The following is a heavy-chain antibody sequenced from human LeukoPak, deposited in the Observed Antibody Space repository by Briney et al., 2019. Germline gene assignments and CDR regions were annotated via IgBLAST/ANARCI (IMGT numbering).Heavy chain of an antibody. Sequence: GGSLRLSCAASGFTFSSYEMNWVRQAPGKGLEWVSYISSSGSTIYYADSVKGRFTISRDNAENSLYLQMNSLRAEDTAVYYCARGLGIYYGSGKIFDYWGQGTLVTVSS. D-gene: IGHD3-10*01. V-gene: IGHV3-48*03. J-gene: IGHJ4*02. CDR3: ARGLGIYYGSGKIFDY. CDR1: GFTFSSYE. CDR2: ISSSGSTI.